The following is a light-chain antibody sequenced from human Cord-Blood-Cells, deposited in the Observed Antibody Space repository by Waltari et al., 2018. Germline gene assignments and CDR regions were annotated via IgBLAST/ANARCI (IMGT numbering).Light chain of an antibody. CDR1: SSDVGSSNL. CDR2: EGS. Sequence: QSALTQPAPVSGSPGQSLTISCTGTSSDVGSSNLVSWYQQHPGKAPKLMIYEGSKRPSGVSNRFSGSKSGNTASLTISGLQAEDEADYYCCSYAGSSTFVFGGGTKLTVL. J-gene: IGLJ3*02. CDR3: CSYAGSSTFV. V-gene: IGLV2-23*03.